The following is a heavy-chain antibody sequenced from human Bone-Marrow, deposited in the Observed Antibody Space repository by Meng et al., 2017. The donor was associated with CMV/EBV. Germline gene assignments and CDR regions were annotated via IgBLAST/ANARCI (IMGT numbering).Heavy chain of an antibody. Sequence: KVSCKASGYSFTDYWVGWVRQMPGKGLEWMGIIYPDDSDTRYSPSFQGQVTITADKSISTAYLQWSSLEASDTAMYFCARPLGSGSYDWFDPWGQGTLVTVSS. CDR3: ARPLGSGSYDWFDP. J-gene: IGHJ5*02. D-gene: IGHD3-10*01. CDR1: GYSFTDYW. V-gene: IGHV5-51*01. CDR2: IYPDDSDT.